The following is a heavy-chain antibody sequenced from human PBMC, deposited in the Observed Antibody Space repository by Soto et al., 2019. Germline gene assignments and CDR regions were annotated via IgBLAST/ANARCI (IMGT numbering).Heavy chain of an antibody. D-gene: IGHD2-21*01. CDR2: IGNSGDGT. Sequence: GGSLRLSCAASGFTFSGYTMNWVRQAPGKGLEWVAVIGNSGDGTHYADSGKGRFTISRDNSKNTLYLQMESLRAEDTAVYYCVKDVWDYWGQGVLVTVS. V-gene: IGHV3-23*01. CDR1: GFTFSGYT. CDR3: VKDVWDY. J-gene: IGHJ4*02.